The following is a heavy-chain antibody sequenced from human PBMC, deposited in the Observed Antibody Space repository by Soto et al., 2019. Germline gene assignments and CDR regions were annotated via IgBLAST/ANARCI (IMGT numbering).Heavy chain of an antibody. CDR3: AKEGGLSGSYYISSSYYFDY. J-gene: IGHJ4*02. V-gene: IGHV3-30*18. CDR2: ISYDGSNT. D-gene: IGHD1-26*01. CDR1: GFTFRSYG. Sequence: QVQLVESGGGVVQPGRSLRLSCVASGFTFRSYGMHWVRQAPGKGLAWVAMISYDGSNTYYADSVKGRFTISRDNCKYTLYLQMNSLRAEDTSVYYCAKEGGLSGSYYISSSYYFDYWGQGTLVTVSS.